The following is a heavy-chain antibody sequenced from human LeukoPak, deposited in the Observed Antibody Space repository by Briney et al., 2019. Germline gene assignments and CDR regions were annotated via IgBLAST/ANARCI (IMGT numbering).Heavy chain of an antibody. CDR3: AISSYYRVWFDP. D-gene: IGHD3-22*01. CDR1: GGSISSSSYY. Sequence: PSETLSLTCTVSGGSISSSSYYWGWIRQPPGKGLEWIGSIYHSGSTYYNPSLKSRVTISVDTSKNQFSLKLSSVTAADTAVYYCAISSYYRVWFDPWGQGTLVTVSS. CDR2: IYHSGST. V-gene: IGHV4-39*07. J-gene: IGHJ5*02.